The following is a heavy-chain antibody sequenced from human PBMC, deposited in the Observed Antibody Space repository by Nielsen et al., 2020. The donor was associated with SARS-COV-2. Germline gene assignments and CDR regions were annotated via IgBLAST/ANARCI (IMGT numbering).Heavy chain of an antibody. Sequence: SETLSLTCTVSGGSISSSSYYWGWIRQPPGKGLEWIGSIYYSGSTYYNPSLKSRVTISVDTSKNQFSLKLSSVTAADTAAYYCARQHSSSWYEFDYWGQGTLVTVSS. CDR2: IYYSGST. CDR3: ARQHSSSWYEFDY. CDR1: GGSISSSSYY. V-gene: IGHV4-39*01. J-gene: IGHJ4*02. D-gene: IGHD6-13*01.